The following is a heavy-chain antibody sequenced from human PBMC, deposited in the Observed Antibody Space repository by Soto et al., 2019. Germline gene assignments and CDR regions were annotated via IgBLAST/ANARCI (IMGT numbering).Heavy chain of an antibody. V-gene: IGHV1-69*01. J-gene: IGHJ3*01. CDR3: ARERGGAIIVGVTVNVDV. D-gene: IGHD1-26*01. Sequence: QVQLVQSGAEVKKPGSSVKVSCKASGGTFSSYAISWVRQAPGQGLEWMGGIIAILGKANYAEKFQGRVTITADESTITAYREMSSLRSEDTAVYYCARERGGAIIVGVTVNVDVWGQGTLVTVS. CDR1: GGTFSSYA. CDR2: IIAILGKA.